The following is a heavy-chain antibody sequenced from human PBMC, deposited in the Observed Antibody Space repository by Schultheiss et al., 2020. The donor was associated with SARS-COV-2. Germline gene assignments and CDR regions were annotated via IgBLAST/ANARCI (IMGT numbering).Heavy chain of an antibody. CDR3: ARNAAAGTYLPRSGMDV. Sequence: GGSLRLSCAASAFTLSSYAMHWVRQAPGKGLEWVAVISYDGSNKYYADSVKGRFTISRDNAKNSLYLQMNSLRAEDTAVYYCARNAAAGTYLPRSGMDVWGQGTTVTVSS. D-gene: IGHD6-13*01. J-gene: IGHJ6*02. CDR1: AFTLSSYA. V-gene: IGHV3-30*08. CDR2: ISYDGSNK.